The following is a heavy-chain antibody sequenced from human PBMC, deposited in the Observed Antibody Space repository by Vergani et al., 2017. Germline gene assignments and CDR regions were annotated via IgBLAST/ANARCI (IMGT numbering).Heavy chain of an antibody. CDR2: IWYDGSNK. CDR3: AAGPAYYDSRGTDD. V-gene: IGHV3-33*01. J-gene: IGHJ4*02. CDR1: GFTFSSYG. Sequence: VQLVESGGGVVQPGRSLRLSCAASGFTFSSYGMHWVRQAPGKGLEWVAVIWYDGSNKYYADSVKGRFTISRDNSKNTLYLQMNSLRAEDTAVYYCAAGPAYYDSRGTDDWGQGTLVTVSS. D-gene: IGHD3-22*01.